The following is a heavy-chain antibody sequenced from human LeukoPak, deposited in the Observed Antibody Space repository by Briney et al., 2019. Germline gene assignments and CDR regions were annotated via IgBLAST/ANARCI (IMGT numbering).Heavy chain of an antibody. CDR1: GFTFSSYS. CDR3: AWGMDV. Sequence: GGSLRLSCAASGFTFSSYSMNWVRQAPGKAPEWVANIRHDGREKYYVGSVKGRFIISRDNAKNSLYLQMNSLRLEDAAIYYCAWGMDVWGQGTTVTVSS. V-gene: IGHV3-7*04. J-gene: IGHJ6*02. CDR2: IRHDGREK.